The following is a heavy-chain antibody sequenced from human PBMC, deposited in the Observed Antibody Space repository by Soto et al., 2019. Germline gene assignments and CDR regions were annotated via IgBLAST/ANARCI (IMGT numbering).Heavy chain of an antibody. CDR3: ARVQGAAYLYYAMAV. V-gene: IGHV1-69*01. CDR2: IIPILGTV. D-gene: IGHD6-25*01. CDR1: GGTFSSYA. J-gene: IGHJ6*02. Sequence: QVQLVQSGAEVKRPGSSVKVSCKASGGTFSSYAINWVRQAPGQGLEWMGGIIPILGTVKYAKKFQGRVTITADESANTAYMELSSLRSEDTAVYYCARVQGAAYLYYAMAVWGQGTTVTVSS.